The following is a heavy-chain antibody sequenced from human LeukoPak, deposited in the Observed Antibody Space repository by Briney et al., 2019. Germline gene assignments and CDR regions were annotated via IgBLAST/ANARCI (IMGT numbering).Heavy chain of an antibody. Sequence: LRLSCAASGFTFSSYAMSWIRQPPGKGLEWIGYIYYSGSTYYNPSLKSRVTISVDTSKNQFSLKLSSVTAADTAVYYCATNAYGSGSYYLDYWGQGTLVTVSS. CDR3: ATNAYGSGSYYLDY. J-gene: IGHJ4*02. D-gene: IGHD3-10*01. V-gene: IGHV4-30-4*08. CDR2: IYYSGST. CDR1: GFTFSSYA.